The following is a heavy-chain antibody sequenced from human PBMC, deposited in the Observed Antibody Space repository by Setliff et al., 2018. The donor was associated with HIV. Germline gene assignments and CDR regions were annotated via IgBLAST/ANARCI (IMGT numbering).Heavy chain of an antibody. D-gene: IGHD1-1*01. CDR3: TTAGHGSLDFDY. CDR1: GFFFKNAW. J-gene: IGHJ4*02. V-gene: IGHV3-15*01. CDR2: IKSETDGGTE. Sequence: GGSLRLSCAASGFFFKNAWMSWVRQAPGKGLEWIGRIKSETDGGTEESAAFVKGRFTISRDDSKNTLFLQMNSLKAEDTALYYCTTAGHGSLDFDYWGQGTRVTVSS.